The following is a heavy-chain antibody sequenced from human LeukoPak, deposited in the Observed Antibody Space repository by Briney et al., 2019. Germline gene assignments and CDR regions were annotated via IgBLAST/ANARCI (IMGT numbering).Heavy chain of an antibody. J-gene: IGHJ3*02. CDR1: GGSISSGSYY. Sequence: PSXTLSLTCTVSGGSISSGSYYWSWIRQPAGKGLEWIGRISTSGSTIYNPSLKSRVTISADTSKNQFSLTLSSVTAADTAVYYCATDDYGDYNRAFDIWGQGTMVTVSS. D-gene: IGHD4-17*01. CDR3: ATDDYGDYNRAFDI. CDR2: ISTSGST. V-gene: IGHV4-61*02.